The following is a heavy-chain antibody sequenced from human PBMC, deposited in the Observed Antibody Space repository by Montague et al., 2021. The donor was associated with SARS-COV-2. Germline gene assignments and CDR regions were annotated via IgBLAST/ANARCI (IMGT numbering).Heavy chain of an antibody. CDR3: ARVSRITIFGVVGWFDP. Sequence: SETLSLTCTVSGGSISNYYWSWIRQPPGKGLEWIGYIYYSGSTXXXPSXXXRVTISVDTSKNQFSLKLSSVTAADTAVYYCARVSRITIFGVVGWFDPWGQGTLVTVSS. J-gene: IGHJ5*02. D-gene: IGHD3-3*01. CDR1: GGSISNYY. V-gene: IGHV4-59*01. CDR2: IYYSGST.